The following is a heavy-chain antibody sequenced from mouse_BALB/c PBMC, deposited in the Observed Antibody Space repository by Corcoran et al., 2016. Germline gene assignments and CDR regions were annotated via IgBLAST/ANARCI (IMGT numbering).Heavy chain of an antibody. Sequence: EGELQQSGREVVKPRASVEKSCKPSGYPFTSYVMHLGKQKPGQGLEWIGYIYPYNDGTKYTEKFKGKATLTSDKSSSIAYMELSSLTSEDSAVYYCAREVPGGKPHDYWGQGTTLTVSS. CDR1: GYPFTSYV. D-gene: IGHD2-1*01. CDR3: AREVPGGKPHDY. J-gene: IGHJ2*01. CDR2: IYPYNDGT. V-gene: IGHV1S136*01.